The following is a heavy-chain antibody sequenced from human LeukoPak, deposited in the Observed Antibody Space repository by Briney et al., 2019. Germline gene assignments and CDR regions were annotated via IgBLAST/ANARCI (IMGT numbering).Heavy chain of an antibody. V-gene: IGHV1-18*01. D-gene: IGHD1-26*01. CDR3: ARDVSGSDHPNLARGSWNWFDP. J-gene: IGHJ5*02. Sequence: ASVKVSCKASGYTFTSYGISWVRQAPGQGLEWMGWISAYNGNTNYAQKLQGRVTMTTDTSTSTAYMELRSLRSDGRAVYYCARDVSGSDHPNLARGSWNWFDPWGQGTLVTVSS. CDR2: ISAYNGNT. CDR1: GYTFTSYG.